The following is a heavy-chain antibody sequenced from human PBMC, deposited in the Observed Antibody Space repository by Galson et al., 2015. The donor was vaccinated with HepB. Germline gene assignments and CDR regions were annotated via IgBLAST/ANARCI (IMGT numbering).Heavy chain of an antibody. CDR3: ARGSSGYYYRSFDY. J-gene: IGHJ4*02. V-gene: IGHV3-53*01. CDR1: GFTVSSNY. CDR2: IYSGGST. Sequence: SLRLSCAASGFTVSSNYMSWVRQAPGKGLEWVSVIYSGGSTYYADSVKGRFTISRDNSKNTLYLQMNSLRAEDTAVYYCARGSSGYYYRSFDYWGQGTLVTVSS. D-gene: IGHD3-22*01.